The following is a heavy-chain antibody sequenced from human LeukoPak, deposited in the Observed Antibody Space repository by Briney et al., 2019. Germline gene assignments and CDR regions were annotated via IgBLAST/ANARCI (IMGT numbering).Heavy chain of an antibody. J-gene: IGHJ4*02. Sequence: PGGSLRLSCAASGFTFSSYAMSWVRQAPGKGLEWVSAISGSGGSTYYADSVKGRFTISRDNSKNTLYLQMNSLRAEDTAVYYCASATYMVRGVTYYFDYWGQGTLVTVSS. D-gene: IGHD3-10*01. CDR2: ISGSGGST. CDR3: ASATYMVRGVTYYFDY. CDR1: GFTFSSYA. V-gene: IGHV3-23*01.